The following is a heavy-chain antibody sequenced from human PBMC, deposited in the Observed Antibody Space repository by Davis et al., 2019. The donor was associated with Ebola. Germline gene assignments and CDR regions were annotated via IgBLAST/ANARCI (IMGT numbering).Heavy chain of an antibody. CDR3: ARLAAAAGFWFFDL. D-gene: IGHD6-13*01. CDR2: INTGDGHT. V-gene: IGHV1-3*04. Sequence: ASVKVSCKASGYTFTGYYIHWVRQAPGQGLEWMGWINTGDGHTEYSQNFQGRVTITRNTSASTVYMELSSLRSEDTAVYYCARLAAAAGFWFFDLWGRGTLVTVSS. CDR1: GYTFTGYY. J-gene: IGHJ2*01.